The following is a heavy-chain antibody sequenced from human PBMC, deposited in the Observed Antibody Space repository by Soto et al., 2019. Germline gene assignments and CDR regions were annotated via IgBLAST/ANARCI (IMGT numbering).Heavy chain of an antibody. Sequence: PSETLSLTCTVSGGSVSGVDYLWSWIRQSPGKGLEWIGYIYYTGITHLNPSLKSRLTMAVDTSKNEFSLKLTSVSAADTAVYFCAREERKGIISWFDPWGQGTPVTVS. V-gene: IGHV4-30-4*01. CDR1: GGSVSGVDYL. CDR3: AREERKGIISWFDP. J-gene: IGHJ5*02. CDR2: IYYTGIT. D-gene: IGHD2-21*01.